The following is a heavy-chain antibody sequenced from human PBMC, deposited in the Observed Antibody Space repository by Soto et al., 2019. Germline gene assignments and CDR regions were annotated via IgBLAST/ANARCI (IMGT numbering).Heavy chain of an antibody. Sequence: ASVKVSCKASGYTFTSYGISWVRQAPGQGLEWMGWVSAYNGNTNYAQKLQGRVTMTTDTSTSTAYMELRSLRSDDTAVYYCARVLEEGDFWSGYPGGADFYYYGMDVWGQGTTVTVSS. CDR1: GYTFTSYG. V-gene: IGHV1-18*01. J-gene: IGHJ6*02. CDR3: ARVLEEGDFWSGYPGGADFYYYGMDV. CDR2: VSAYNGNT. D-gene: IGHD3-3*01.